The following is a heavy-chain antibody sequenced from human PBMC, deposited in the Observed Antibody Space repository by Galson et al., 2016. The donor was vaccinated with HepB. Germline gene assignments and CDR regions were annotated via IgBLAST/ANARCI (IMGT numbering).Heavy chain of an antibody. CDR1: GGSISAYH. CDR3: ATGGGTYWYFDL. D-gene: IGHD3-16*01. Sequence: SETLSLTCTVSGGSISAYHWSWIRQSPGKGLEWIGYISYGGSTTYNPSLKSRVTISADTSNNQVSLHLNSVTAADTAVYYCATGGGTYWYFDLWGRGTLVTVSS. V-gene: IGHV4-59*03. J-gene: IGHJ2*01. CDR2: ISYGGST.